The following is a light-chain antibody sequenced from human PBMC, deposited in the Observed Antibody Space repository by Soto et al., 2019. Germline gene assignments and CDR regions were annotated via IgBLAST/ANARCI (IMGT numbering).Light chain of an antibody. CDR1: SSDVGGYNY. J-gene: IGLJ2*01. CDR3: SSYTSSSTVV. Sequence: QSVLTQPASVSGSPGQSITISCTGSSSDVGGYNYVSWYQQHPGKAPKLMIYEVSYRPSGVSNRFSGSKSGNTASLTISGLQAEDEADHYCSSYTSSSTVVFGGGTKLTVL. V-gene: IGLV2-14*01. CDR2: EVS.